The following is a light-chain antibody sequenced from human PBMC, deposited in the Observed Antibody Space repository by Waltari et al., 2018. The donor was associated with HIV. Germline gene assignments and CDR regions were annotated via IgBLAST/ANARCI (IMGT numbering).Light chain of an antibody. CDR1: SSDVGAYNY. Sequence: QSALTQPRSVSGSPGQSVTIPCTGTSSDVGAYNYVSWYQQHPGKAPKLMIYDVNKRPSGVPDHFSGSKSGNTASLNISGLQAEDESDYYCCSYAGIWGVFGTGTKVTVL. CDR3: CSYAGIWGV. V-gene: IGLV2-11*01. CDR2: DVN. J-gene: IGLJ1*01.